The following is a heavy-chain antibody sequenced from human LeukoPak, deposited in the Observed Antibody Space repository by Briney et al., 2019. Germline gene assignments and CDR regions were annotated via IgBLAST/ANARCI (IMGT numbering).Heavy chain of an antibody. D-gene: IGHD3-22*01. V-gene: IGHV3-23*01. CDR2: ISNYGGGT. Sequence: GALGLPCAAPGFLFNNYGLIWVRQAPGKGLEWVSAISNYGGGTNYGDFVKGRYTISRDNSKNTLFLQMNSLRAEYTALYYCAKGSSGYFVDLWGQGTLVTVSS. CDR1: GFLFNNYG. CDR3: AKGSSGYFVDL. J-gene: IGHJ5*02.